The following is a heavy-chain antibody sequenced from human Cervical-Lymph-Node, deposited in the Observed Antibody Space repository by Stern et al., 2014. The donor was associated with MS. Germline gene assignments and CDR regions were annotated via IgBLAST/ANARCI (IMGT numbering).Heavy chain of an antibody. CDR2: ISGRGGST. V-gene: IGHV3-23*04. D-gene: IGHD5-18*01. J-gene: IGHJ6*02. Sequence: VQLVESGGGLVQPGGSLRLSCAASGFTFSSYAMSWVRQAPGKGLGWVSAISGRGGSTYYADSVKGRFTISRDNSKNTLYLKMNSLRAEDTAVYYCAKRMEGNSYGYTYYGMDVWGQGTTVTVSS. CDR1: GFTFSSYA. CDR3: AKRMEGNSYGYTYYGMDV.